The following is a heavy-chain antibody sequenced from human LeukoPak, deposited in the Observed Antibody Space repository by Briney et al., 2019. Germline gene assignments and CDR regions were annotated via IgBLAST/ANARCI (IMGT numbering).Heavy chain of an antibody. Sequence: GTLRLSCAASGFTFSSRDMNWVRQAPGKGLEWVSVISGSGGTTYYTDSVKGRFTISRDNSKNMVYLQMNSLRAEDTAVYYCTRDRSLAYWGQGTLVTVSS. CDR2: ISGSGGTT. J-gene: IGHJ4*02. CDR3: TRDRSLAY. D-gene: IGHD5/OR15-5a*01. CDR1: GFTFSSRD. V-gene: IGHV3-23*01.